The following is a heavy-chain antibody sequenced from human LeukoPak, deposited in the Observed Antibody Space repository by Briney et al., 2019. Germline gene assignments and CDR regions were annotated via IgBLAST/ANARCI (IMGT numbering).Heavy chain of an antibody. CDR2: IYYSGST. D-gene: IGHD3-3*01. J-gene: IGHJ4*02. Sequence: SETPSLTCTVSGGSISSYYWSWIRQPPGKGLEWIGYIYYSGSTNYNPSLKSRVTISVDTSKNQFSLKLSSVTAADTAVYYCARHLREWPNFDYWGQGTLVTVSS. V-gene: IGHV4-59*08. CDR3: ARHLREWPNFDY. CDR1: GGSISSYY.